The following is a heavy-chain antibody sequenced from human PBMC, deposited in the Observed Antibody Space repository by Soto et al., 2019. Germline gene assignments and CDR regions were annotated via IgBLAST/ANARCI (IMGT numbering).Heavy chain of an antibody. V-gene: IGHV3-48*03. CDR1: GFTFSSYE. J-gene: IGHJ4*02. Sequence: GSLRLSCAASGFTFSSYEMNWVRQAPGKRLEWVSYISSSGSTIYYADSVKGRFTISRDNAKSSLYLQMNSLRAEDTAVYYCAISRVVVAATTFDYWGQGTLVTVSS. CDR3: AISRVVVAATTFDY. D-gene: IGHD2-15*01. CDR2: ISSSGSTI.